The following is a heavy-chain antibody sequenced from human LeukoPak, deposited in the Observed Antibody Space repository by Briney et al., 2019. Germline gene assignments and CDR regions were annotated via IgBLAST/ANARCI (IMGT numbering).Heavy chain of an antibody. CDR2: IFYSGST. CDR3: ARQSSHYYGSGTFRHFDY. V-gene: IGHV4-39*01. CDR1: GGSISSGGLY. D-gene: IGHD3-10*01. J-gene: IGHJ4*02. Sequence: SQTLSLTCTVSGGSISSGGLYWSWIRQSPGKGLEWIANIFYSGSTHYNPSLKSRVSISVDTSKNQFSLKLSSVTAADTAIYYCARQSSHYYGSGTFRHFDYWGQGTLVSVSS.